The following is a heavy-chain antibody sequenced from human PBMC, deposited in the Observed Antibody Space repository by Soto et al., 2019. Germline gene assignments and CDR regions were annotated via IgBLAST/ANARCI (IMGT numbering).Heavy chain of an antibody. D-gene: IGHD3-3*01. Sequence: GGSLSLSCAASGFTFSSYAMSWVRQAPGKGLEWVSAISGSGGSTYCADSVKGRFTISRDNSKNTLYLQMNSLRAEDTAVYYCAKDDFWSGYEVDYYYGMDVWGQGTTVTVSS. V-gene: IGHV3-23*01. CDR3: AKDDFWSGYEVDYYYGMDV. J-gene: IGHJ6*02. CDR1: GFTFSSYA. CDR2: ISGSGGST.